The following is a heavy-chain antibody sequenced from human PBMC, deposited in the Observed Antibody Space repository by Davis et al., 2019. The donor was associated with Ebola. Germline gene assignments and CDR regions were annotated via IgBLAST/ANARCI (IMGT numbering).Heavy chain of an antibody. D-gene: IGHD3-10*01. CDR2: ISSDGGIT. CDR3: TRAFRYGMDV. V-gene: IGHV3-74*01. Sequence: PGGSLRLSCAASGFTFNKYWMHWVRQAPGKGLVYVSRISSDGGITSYADSVKGRFTISRDNAKSTLYLQMNSLRAEDTAVYYCTRAFRYGMDVWGKGTTVTVSS. CDR1: GFTFNKYW. J-gene: IGHJ6*04.